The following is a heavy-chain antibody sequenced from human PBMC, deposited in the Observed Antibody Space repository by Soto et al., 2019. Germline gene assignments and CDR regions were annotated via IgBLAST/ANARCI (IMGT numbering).Heavy chain of an antibody. CDR3: EKVRTEGGWAAPSNYLDY. J-gene: IGHJ4*02. V-gene: IGHV3-23*01. Sequence: VQMLESGGGLVQPGVSLRLSCAASEFTFSSYAMSWVRHPPGQGLEWVSGISGSGGSTYYADSVKGRFTISRDNYKSTLYLQRNSLRAEDTAVYYCEKVRTEGGWAAPSNYLDYWGQGTLVTVSS. CDR2: ISGSGGST. D-gene: IGHD3-16*01. CDR1: EFTFSSYA.